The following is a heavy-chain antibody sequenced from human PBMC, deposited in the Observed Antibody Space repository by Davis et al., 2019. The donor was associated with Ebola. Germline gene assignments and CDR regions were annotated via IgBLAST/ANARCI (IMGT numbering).Heavy chain of an antibody. CDR1: GLTFNYAW. CDR2: IKEDGSEK. CDR3: VRTTYGAPEY. D-gene: IGHD4-17*01. V-gene: IGHV3-7*03. J-gene: IGHJ4*02. Sequence: PGGSLRLSCAASGLTFNYAWMSWVRQAPGKGLEWVAKIKEDGSEKLEVDSVKGRFTISRDNAKDALYLQMNSLRAEDTAVYYCVRTTYGAPEYWGQGTLVTVSS.